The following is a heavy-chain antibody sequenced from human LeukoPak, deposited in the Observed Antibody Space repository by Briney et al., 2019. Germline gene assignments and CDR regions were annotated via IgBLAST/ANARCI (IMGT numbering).Heavy chain of an antibody. CDR2: INSDGSST. V-gene: IGHV3-74*01. D-gene: IGHD6-13*01. J-gene: IGHJ4*02. CDR3: ARRIAAAAAPYYFDY. CDR1: GFTFSSYW. Sequence: GGSLRLSCAASGFTFSSYWMHWVRQAPGKGRLWVSRINSDGSSTSYADSVKGRFTISRDNAKNTLYLQMNSLRAEDTAVYYCARRIAAAAAPYYFDYWGQGTLVTVSS.